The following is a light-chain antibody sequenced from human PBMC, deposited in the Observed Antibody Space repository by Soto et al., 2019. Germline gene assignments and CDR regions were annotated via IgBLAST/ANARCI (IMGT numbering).Light chain of an antibody. CDR1: SSNIGAGYD. CDR2: VNS. J-gene: IGLJ3*02. CDR3: QSFDRSLSAWV. Sequence: QSVLTQPPSVSGAPGQRVTVSCTGSSSNIGAGYDVHWYQQLPGRAPRLLIYVNSDRPSGVPDRFSGSKSGTSASLSITGLQAEDEADYYCQSFDRSLSAWVFGGGTKLTVL. V-gene: IGLV1-40*01.